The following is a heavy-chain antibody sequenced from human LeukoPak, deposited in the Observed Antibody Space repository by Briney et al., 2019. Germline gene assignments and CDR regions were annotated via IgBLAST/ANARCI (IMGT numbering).Heavy chain of an antibody. V-gene: IGHV1-2*02. J-gene: IGHJ6*02. D-gene: IGHD3-10*01. CDR3: ASPYYYGSGKGYGMDV. CDR2: INPSSGGT. CDR1: GYTFTGYY. Sequence: ASVKVSCKASGYTFTGYYMHWVRQAPGQGLEWMGWINPSSGGTNYAQKFQGRVTMTRDTSISTAYMELSRLRSDDTTVYYCASPYYYGSGKGYGMDVWGQGTTVTVSS.